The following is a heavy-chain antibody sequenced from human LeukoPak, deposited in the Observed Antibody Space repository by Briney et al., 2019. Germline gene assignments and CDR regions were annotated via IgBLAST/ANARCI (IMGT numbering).Heavy chain of an antibody. CDR3: ARLVLMVYAIRELGKFDY. V-gene: IGHV4-38-2*01. CDR2: IYHSGST. Sequence: SETLSLTCAVSGYSISSGCYWGWIRQPPGKGLEWIGSIYHSGSTYYNPSLKSRVTISVDTSKNQFSLKLSSVTAADTAVYYCARLVLMVYAIRELGKFDYWGQGTLVTVSS. D-gene: IGHD2-8*01. J-gene: IGHJ4*02. CDR1: GYSISSGCY.